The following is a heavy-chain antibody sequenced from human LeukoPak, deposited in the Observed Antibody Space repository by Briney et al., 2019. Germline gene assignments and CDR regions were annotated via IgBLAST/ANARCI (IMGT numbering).Heavy chain of an antibody. CDR2: IYTSGST. V-gene: IGHV4-38-2*02. CDR3: ARSYDSSGYYYYFDY. J-gene: IGHJ4*02. D-gene: IGHD3-22*01. CDR1: GYSISSGYY. Sequence: SETLSLTCTVSGYSISSGYYWGWIRQPPGKGLEWIGRIYTSGSTNYNPSLKRRVTMSVDTSKNQFSLKLSSVTAADTAVYYCARSYDSSGYYYYFDYWGQGTLVTVSS.